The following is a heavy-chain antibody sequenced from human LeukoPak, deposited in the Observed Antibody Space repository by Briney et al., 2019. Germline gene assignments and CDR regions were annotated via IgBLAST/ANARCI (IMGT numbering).Heavy chain of an antibody. CDR2: IYYSGST. Sequence: PSDTLSLTCAVSGYSISSSNWWGWIRQPPGKGLEWIGYIYYSGSTYYNPSLKSRVTMSVDTSKNQFSLKLSSVTAVDTAVYYCVVVQAAGYFDYWGQGTLVTVSS. CDR3: VVVQAAGYFDY. D-gene: IGHD2-2*01. V-gene: IGHV4-28*01. CDR1: GYSISSSNW. J-gene: IGHJ4*02.